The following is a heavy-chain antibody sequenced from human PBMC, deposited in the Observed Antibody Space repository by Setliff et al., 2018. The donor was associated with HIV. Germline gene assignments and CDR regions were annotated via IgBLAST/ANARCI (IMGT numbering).Heavy chain of an antibody. CDR2: INTSGST. J-gene: IGHJ5*02. CDR3: ARGEGIVGAWKTWLDP. Sequence: SETLSLTCTVSGGSVSNYYWTWIRQSAGKGLEWIGHINTSGSTKYNPSLKSRLTMSVDSSGNQFSLTLTSVTAADTAVYYCARGEGIVGAWKTWLDPCGQGTLVTVSS. D-gene: IGHD1-26*01. V-gene: IGHV4-4*07. CDR1: GGSVSNYY.